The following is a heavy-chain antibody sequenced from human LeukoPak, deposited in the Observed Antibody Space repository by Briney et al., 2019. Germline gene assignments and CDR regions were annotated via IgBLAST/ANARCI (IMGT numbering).Heavy chain of an antibody. V-gene: IGHV1-2*02. CDR1: GYTFTGYY. CDR3: ARDKRGYCSSTSCLYSFDY. Sequence: ASVKVSCKASGYTFTGYYMHWVRQAPGQGLEWMGWINPNSGGTNYAQKFQGRVTMTRDTSISTAYMELRRLRSDDPAVYYCARDKRGYCSSTSCLYSFDYWGQGTLVTVSS. J-gene: IGHJ4*02. D-gene: IGHD2-2*01. CDR2: INPNSGGT.